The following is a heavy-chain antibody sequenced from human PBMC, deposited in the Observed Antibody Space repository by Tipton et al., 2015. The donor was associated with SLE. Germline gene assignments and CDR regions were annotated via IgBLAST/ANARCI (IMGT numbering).Heavy chain of an antibody. Sequence: LRLSCTVSGGSISSSSYYWGWIRQPPGKGLEWIGNIYYSGSTYYNPSLKSRVTISVDTSKNQFSLKLSSVTAADTAVYYCARDGPNVGATKIDYWGQGTLVTVSS. V-gene: IGHV4-39*07. CDR2: IYYSGST. J-gene: IGHJ4*02. CDR3: ARDGPNVGATKIDY. D-gene: IGHD1-26*01. CDR1: GGSISSSSYY.